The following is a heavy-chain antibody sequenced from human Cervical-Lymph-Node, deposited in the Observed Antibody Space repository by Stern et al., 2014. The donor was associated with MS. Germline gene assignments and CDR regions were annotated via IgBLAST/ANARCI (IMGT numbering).Heavy chain of an antibody. D-gene: IGHD3-3*01. J-gene: IGHJ4*02. Sequence: QVQLQESGPGLVKPSQTLSLTCTVSGGSISSGGYYWSWIRQHPGKGLEWIGYIYYSGITYYNPSLKSLVTISVDTSKNQFSLKLSSVTAADTAVYYCARVCYDFWSGYYPLDYWGQGTLVTVSS. CDR3: ARVCYDFWSGYYPLDY. CDR2: IYYSGIT. CDR1: GGSISSGGYY. V-gene: IGHV4-31*01.